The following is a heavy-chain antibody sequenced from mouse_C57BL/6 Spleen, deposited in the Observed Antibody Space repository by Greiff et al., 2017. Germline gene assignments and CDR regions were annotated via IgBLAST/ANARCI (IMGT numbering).Heavy chain of an antibody. CDR1: GFNIKDYY. D-gene: IGHD1-1*01. V-gene: IGHV14-2*01. CDR3: VYYGSSYDYGMDY. CDR2: IDPEDGET. Sequence: VQLKQSGAELAKPGASVKLSCTASGFNIKDYYMNWVKQRTEQGLEWIGRIDPEDGETKYAPKFQGKATITADTSSNTAYLQLSSLTSEDTAVXYCVYYGSSYDYGMDYWGQGTSVTVSS. J-gene: IGHJ4*01.